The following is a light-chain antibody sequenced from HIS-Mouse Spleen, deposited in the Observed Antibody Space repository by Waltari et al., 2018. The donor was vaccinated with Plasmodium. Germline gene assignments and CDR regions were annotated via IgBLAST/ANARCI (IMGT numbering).Light chain of an antibody. Sequence: SSELTQPPSVSLSQGQQARITLPGDALPQKHAYWYQQKSGQAAVLVIYEDSKRPSGIPERFSGSSSGTMATLTISGAQVEDEADYYCYSTDSSGNHRVFGGGTKLTVL. CDR2: EDS. CDR1: ALPQKH. V-gene: IGLV3-10*01. J-gene: IGLJ3*02. CDR3: YSTDSSGNHRV.